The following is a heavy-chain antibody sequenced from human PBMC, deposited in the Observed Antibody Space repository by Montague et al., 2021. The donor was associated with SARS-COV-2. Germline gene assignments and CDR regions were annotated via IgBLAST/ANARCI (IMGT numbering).Heavy chain of an antibody. V-gene: IGHV3-23*01. J-gene: IGHJ3*02. CDR3: ANPKGAFDI. CDR1: GLTFSNYA. CDR2: ISGSGGTT. Sequence: SLRLSCAASGLTFSNYAMSWVRQAPGKGPECVSGISGSGGTTYYADSVKGRFTISRDNSKNTLHLQMNSLRAEDTAVYYCANPKGAFDIWGQGTMVTVSS.